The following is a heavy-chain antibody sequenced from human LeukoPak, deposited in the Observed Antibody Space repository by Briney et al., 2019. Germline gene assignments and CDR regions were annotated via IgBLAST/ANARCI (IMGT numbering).Heavy chain of an antibody. Sequence: PGRSLRLSGAGSGFTFSSYGMHWLRPAPGKGLEGVAVISYDGSNKYYADSVKGRFTISRDNSKNTLYLQMNSLRAEDTAVYYCAKDQVTTYYFDYWGQGTLVTVSS. V-gene: IGHV3-30*18. CDR1: GFTFSSYG. CDR2: ISYDGSNK. D-gene: IGHD1-14*01. CDR3: AKDQVTTYYFDY. J-gene: IGHJ4*02.